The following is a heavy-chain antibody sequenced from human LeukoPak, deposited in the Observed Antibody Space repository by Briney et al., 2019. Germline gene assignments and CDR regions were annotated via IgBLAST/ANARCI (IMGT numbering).Heavy chain of an antibody. Sequence: GGSLRLSCAAPGFTFSSYSMNWVRQAPGKGLEWVSSISSSSSYIYYADSVKGRFTISRDNAKNSLYLQMNSLRAEDTAVYYCARARGNEPQYDYWGQGTLVTVSS. J-gene: IGHJ4*02. D-gene: IGHD1-1*01. V-gene: IGHV3-21*04. CDR3: ARARGNEPQYDY. CDR1: GFTFSSYS. CDR2: ISSSSSYI.